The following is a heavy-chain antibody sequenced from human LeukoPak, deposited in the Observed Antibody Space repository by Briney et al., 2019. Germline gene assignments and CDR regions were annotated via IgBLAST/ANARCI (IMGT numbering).Heavy chain of an antibody. J-gene: IGHJ4*02. CDR2: IYYSGST. CDR1: GGSISSYY. Sequence: SETLSLTCTVSGGSISSYYWSWIRQPPGKGLEWIGYIYYSGSTNYNPSLKSRVTISVDTSKNQFSLKLSSVTAADTAVYYCARADANKYDTRYWGQGTLVTVSS. D-gene: IGHD1/OR15-1a*01. CDR3: ARADANKYDTRY. V-gene: IGHV4-59*01.